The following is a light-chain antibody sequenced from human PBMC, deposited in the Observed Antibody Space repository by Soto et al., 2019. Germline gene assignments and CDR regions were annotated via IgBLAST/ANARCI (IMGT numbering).Light chain of an antibody. CDR1: QDLDRW. CDR3: LQDYNYPRT. V-gene: IGKV1-12*01. Sequence: DIQMTQSPSSLSASVGDRVTITCRASQDLDRWLAWYQQKPGEAPKVLIFAASSLQSGLPSRFSGGGSGTDFSLTISSLQPEDFATYYCLQDYNYPRTFGQGTKVDIK. J-gene: IGKJ1*01. CDR2: AAS.